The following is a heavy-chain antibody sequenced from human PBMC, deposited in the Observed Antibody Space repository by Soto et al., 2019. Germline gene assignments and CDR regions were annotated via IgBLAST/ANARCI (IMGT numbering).Heavy chain of an antibody. CDR1: GYSFASYW. V-gene: IGHV5-51*01. J-gene: IGHJ6*02. CDR3: ARTRSFTFGFYYDGMDV. D-gene: IGHD3-16*01. CDR2: IYPGDSDT. Sequence: GESLKISCQGSGYSFASYWIGWVRQVPGKDLEWMGIIYPGDSDTRYSPSFQGQVTISDDKSLRTAYLQWTSLKASDTALYYCARTRSFTFGFYYDGMDVWGQGTTVTVSS.